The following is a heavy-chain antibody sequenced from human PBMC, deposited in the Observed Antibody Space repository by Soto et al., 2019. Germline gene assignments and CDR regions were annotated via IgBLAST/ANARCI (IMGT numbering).Heavy chain of an antibody. V-gene: IGHV1-18*01. D-gene: IGHD3-10*01. CDR2: ISDYNGNT. CDR1: GYTFSSYG. J-gene: IGHJ6*02. Sequence: QVQLVQSGAEVKRAGASVKVSCKASGYTFSSYGLSWVRQAPGQGLEWMGWISDYNGNTHDAQTFQGRVIMTTDTPTGAAYLVLRSLGFDDTAVYFCAREGYYSGSGTYSPPSYYGMDVWGQGTTVTVSS. CDR3: AREGYYSGSGTYSPPSYYGMDV.